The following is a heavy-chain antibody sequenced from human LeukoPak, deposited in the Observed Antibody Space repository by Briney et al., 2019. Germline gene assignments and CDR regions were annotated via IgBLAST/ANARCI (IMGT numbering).Heavy chain of an antibody. J-gene: IGHJ4*02. V-gene: IGHV1-2*02. CDR2: FNPNSGGT. Sequence: ASVKVSCKASGYTFTGYYMHWVRQAPGQGLEWMGWFNPNSGGTNYAQKFQGRVTMTRDTSISTAYVELSRLRSDDTAVYYCARQTPYYYDSSGYYEDYWGQGTLVTVSS. CDR3: ARQTPYYYDSSGYYEDY. D-gene: IGHD3-22*01. CDR1: GYTFTGYY.